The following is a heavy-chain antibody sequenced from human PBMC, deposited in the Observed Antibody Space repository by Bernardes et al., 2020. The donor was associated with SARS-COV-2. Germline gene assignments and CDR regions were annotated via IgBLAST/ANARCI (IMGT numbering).Heavy chain of an antibody. V-gene: IGHV4-59*11. CDR3: ATQTTWRFDYYGIDG. CDR1: GGSMSRHY. Sequence: SETLSLTCIVSGGSMSRHYWTWIRQSPGKGLEWLGYIDQSGNTTYNASLKSRVTISLDTSKNQFSLKMNSVTAADTAVYYCATQTTWRFDYYGIDGWGQGTTVTVSS. CDR2: IDQSGNT. J-gene: IGHJ6*02. D-gene: IGHD3-10*01.